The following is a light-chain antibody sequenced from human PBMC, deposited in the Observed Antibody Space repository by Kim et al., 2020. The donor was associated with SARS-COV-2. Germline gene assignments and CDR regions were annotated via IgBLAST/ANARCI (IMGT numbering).Light chain of an antibody. CDR3: ATWDDSLYGRV. V-gene: IGLV1-44*01. CDR1: SSSVGDYP. CDR2: GDD. J-gene: IGLJ3*02. Sequence: GQRGTISCSGSSSSVGDYPVSWYQQLPGMAPKLIIYGDDQRPSGVPDRFSGSKAGTSASLAISGLQPGDDGDYFCATWDDSLYGRVFGGGTQLTVL.